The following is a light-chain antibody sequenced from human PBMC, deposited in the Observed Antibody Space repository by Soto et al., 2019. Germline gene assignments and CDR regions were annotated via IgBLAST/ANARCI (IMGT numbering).Light chain of an antibody. J-gene: IGKJ1*01. Sequence: EIVMTQSPATLSVSLGERATLSCRASQSVSSDLAWYQQKPGQAPRLLIFGASTRATSIPARFTGSRSGTEFTLTISSLQSEDFAVYYCQQYNNWPRTFGQGTKVDIK. V-gene: IGKV3-15*01. CDR3: QQYNNWPRT. CDR1: QSVSSD. CDR2: GAS.